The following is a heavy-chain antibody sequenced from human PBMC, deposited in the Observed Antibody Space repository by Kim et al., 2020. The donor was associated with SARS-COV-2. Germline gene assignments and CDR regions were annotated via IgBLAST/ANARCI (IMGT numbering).Heavy chain of an antibody. CDR1: GYTFTSYA. J-gene: IGHJ6*02. CDR3: ASYARHVLRYFDWYTHDYYYGMDV. Sequence: ASVKVSCKASGYTFTSYAMHWVRQAPGQRLEWMGWINAGNGNTKYSQKFQGRVTITRDTSASTAYMELSSLRSEDTAVYYCASYARHVLRYFDWYTHDYYYGMDVWGQGTTVTVSS. CDR2: INAGNGNT. D-gene: IGHD3-9*01. V-gene: IGHV1-3*01.